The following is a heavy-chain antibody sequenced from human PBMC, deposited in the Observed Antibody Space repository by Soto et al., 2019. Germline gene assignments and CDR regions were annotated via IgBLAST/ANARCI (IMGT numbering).Heavy chain of an antibody. CDR2: IDPSDSYT. D-gene: IGHD1-7*01. V-gene: IGHV5-10-1*01. CDR3: AREGTTPYAYYYYGMDV. CDR1: GYSFTSYW. J-gene: IGHJ6*02. Sequence: GESLKISCKGSGYSFTSYWISWVRQMPGKGLEWMGRIDPSDSYTNYSPSFQGHVTISADKSISTAYLQWSSLKASDTAMYYCAREGTTPYAYYYYGMDVWGQGTTVTVSS.